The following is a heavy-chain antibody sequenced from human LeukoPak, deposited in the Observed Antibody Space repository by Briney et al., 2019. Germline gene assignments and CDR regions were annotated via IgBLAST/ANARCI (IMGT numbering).Heavy chain of an antibody. D-gene: IGHD2/OR15-2a*01. V-gene: IGHV1-2*02. CDR1: GGTFSSYA. Sequence: ASVKVSCKASGGTFSSYAISWVRQAPGQGLQWMGWINPNSGGTNYIQNFQGRVTMTRGTSISTAYMELSRLRSDDTAVYYCARSTSPHENEYFEHWGQGTLVTVSS. CDR2: INPNSGGT. CDR3: ARSTSPHENEYFEH. J-gene: IGHJ1*01.